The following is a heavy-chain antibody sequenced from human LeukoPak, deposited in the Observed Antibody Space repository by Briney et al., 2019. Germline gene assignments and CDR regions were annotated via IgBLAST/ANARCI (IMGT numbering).Heavy chain of an antibody. Sequence: PSETLSLTCAVSGYSVSSGYYWGWIRQPPGKGLEWIGSIYHSGSTYYNPSLKSRVTISVDTPKNQFSLKLSSVTAADTAVYYCARRRSSSCFDYWGQGTLVTVSS. J-gene: IGHJ4*02. CDR3: ARRRSSSCFDY. CDR1: GYSVSSGYY. CDR2: IYHSGST. V-gene: IGHV4-38-2*01. D-gene: IGHD6-13*01.